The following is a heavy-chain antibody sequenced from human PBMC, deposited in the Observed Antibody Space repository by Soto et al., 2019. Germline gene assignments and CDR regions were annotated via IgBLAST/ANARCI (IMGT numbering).Heavy chain of an antibody. V-gene: IGHV3-7*04. CDR1: GFTFSSYW. J-gene: IGHJ4*02. CDR3: GRDLRDWDSGSYSYDY. D-gene: IGHD1-26*01. Sequence: EVQLVESGGGLVQPGGSLRLSCAASGFTFSSYWMSWVRQAPGKGLEWVANIKQDGGEKYYVDSVKGRFTISRDNAKNSLYVQMNRLRAEDTAVYYCGRDLRDWDSGSYSYDYWGQGTLVTVSS. CDR2: IKQDGGEK.